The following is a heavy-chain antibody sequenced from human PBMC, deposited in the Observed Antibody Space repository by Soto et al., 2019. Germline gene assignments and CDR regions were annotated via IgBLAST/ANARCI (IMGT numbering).Heavy chain of an antibody. CDR3: ARGSVDRYYDKLTGYSDYDYYFMDV. V-gene: IGHV1-2*04. CDR2: INPNRGGT. D-gene: IGHD3-9*01. CDR1: GLWITGNY. J-gene: IGHJ6*03. Sequence: APVKLSWADSGLWITGNYMHSVRQAPRKGPEWMGWINPNRGGTNYAQKFQGWVTMTRDTSISTAYMELNRLRSDDTAVYYCARGSVDRYYDKLTGYSDYDYYFMDVWGKGTTVTVSS.